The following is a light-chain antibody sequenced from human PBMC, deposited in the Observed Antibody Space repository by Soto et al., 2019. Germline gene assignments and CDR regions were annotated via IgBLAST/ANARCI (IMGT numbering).Light chain of an antibody. J-gene: IGKJ1*01. Sequence: EIVWTQSPGTLSLSTGERAPLSCRASQSVSSSYLAWYQQKPGQAPRLLIYGASSRATGIPDRFSGTGSGTDFTLTISRLEPEDFAVYFCQQYGSSPPTFGQGTKVDIK. CDR2: GAS. V-gene: IGKV3-20*01. CDR3: QQYGSSPPT. CDR1: QSVSSSY.